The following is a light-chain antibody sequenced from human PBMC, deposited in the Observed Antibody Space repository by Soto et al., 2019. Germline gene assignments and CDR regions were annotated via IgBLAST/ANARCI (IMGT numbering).Light chain of an antibody. CDR3: SSYTSSSTLSA. J-gene: IGLJ1*01. CDR1: SSDVGGYNY. Sequence: LTQPASVSGSPGQSITISCTGTSSDVGGYNYVSWYQQHPGKAPKLMIYEVSNRPSGVSNRFSGSKSGNTASLTISGLQAEDEADYYCSSYTSSSTLSAFGTGTKVTVL. CDR2: EVS. V-gene: IGLV2-14*01.